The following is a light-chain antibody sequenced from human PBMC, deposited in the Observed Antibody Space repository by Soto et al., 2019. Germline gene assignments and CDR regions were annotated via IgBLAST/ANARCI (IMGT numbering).Light chain of an antibody. V-gene: IGKV1D-12*01. J-gene: IGKJ5*01. Sequence: DIQMTQSPSSVSASVGDIVTITCRASQGISSWLAWYQQKPGKAPKLLIYDASNLESGVPSRFSGSGSGTEFTLTISSLQPEDFATYYCQQLNSYPITFGQGTRLEIK. CDR3: QQLNSYPIT. CDR1: QGISSW. CDR2: DAS.